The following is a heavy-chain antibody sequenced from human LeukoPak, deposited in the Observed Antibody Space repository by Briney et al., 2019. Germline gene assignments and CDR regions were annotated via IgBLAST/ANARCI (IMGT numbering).Heavy chain of an antibody. J-gene: IGHJ5*02. Sequence: ASVKVSCKASGYTFTSYDINRVRQAPAQGLAWMGWMNHNSGNTGNARKFQGSGTITRNTSISTAYMELSSLRSEDTAVYYCARGPAHFDSLIWFDPWGQGTLVTVSS. D-gene: IGHD3-9*01. CDR2: MNHNSGNT. V-gene: IGHV1-8*03. CDR1: GYTFTSYD. CDR3: ARGPAHFDSLIWFDP.